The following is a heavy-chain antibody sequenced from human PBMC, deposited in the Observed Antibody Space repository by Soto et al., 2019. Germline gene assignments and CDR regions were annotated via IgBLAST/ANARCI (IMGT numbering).Heavy chain of an antibody. CDR2: MYYSGSS. D-gene: IGHD4-4*01. V-gene: IGHV4-39*01. J-gene: IGHJ4*02. CDR1: GGSISSRTFW. Sequence: SETLSLTCSVSGGSISSRTFWWAWIRQPPGKGLEWIGDMYYSGSSYSSPSLKSRVTLSVDTSKNQLSLKLNSVTAADTAVYYCARHPRDDYNYGGSGIFDYWGQGTLVTVS. CDR3: ARHPRDDYNYGGSGIFDY.